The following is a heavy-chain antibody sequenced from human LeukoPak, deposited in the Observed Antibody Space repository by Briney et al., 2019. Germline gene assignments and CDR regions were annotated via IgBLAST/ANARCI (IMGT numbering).Heavy chain of an antibody. V-gene: IGHV1-18*01. CDR2: ISAYNGNT. J-gene: IGHJ4*02. Sequence: ASVKVSCKASGYTFTSYGISWVRQAPGQGLEWMGWISAYNGNTNYAQKLQGRVTMTTDTSTSTAYMELRSLRSDDTAVYYCARDRQLRKSTMVRGIPFDYWGQGTLVTVSS. CDR3: ARDRQLRKSTMVRGIPFDY. D-gene: IGHD3-10*01. CDR1: GYTFTSYG.